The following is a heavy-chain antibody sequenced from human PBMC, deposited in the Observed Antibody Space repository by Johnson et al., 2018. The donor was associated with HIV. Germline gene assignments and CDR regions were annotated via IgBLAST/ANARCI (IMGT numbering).Heavy chain of an antibody. CDR2: ISSSGSTI. D-gene: IGHD2-2*01. CDR1: GFTFSSYA. V-gene: IGHV3-48*04. CDR3: TTDPPGMSSTSERDAFDI. Sequence: VQLVESGGGVVQPGRSLRLSCAASGFTFSSYAMHWVRQAPGKGLEWVSYISSSGSTIYYADSVKGRFTISRDNAKNSLYLQMNSLKTEDTAVYYCTTDPPGMSSTSERDAFDIWGQGTMVTVSS. J-gene: IGHJ3*02.